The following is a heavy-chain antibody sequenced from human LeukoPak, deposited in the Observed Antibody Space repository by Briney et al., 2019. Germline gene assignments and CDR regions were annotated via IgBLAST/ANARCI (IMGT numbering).Heavy chain of an antibody. CDR2: ITSSGETT. CDR1: GSIPFNSYS. V-gene: IGHV3-23*01. CDR3: AKMQGYFDY. Sequence: GGSRRLSCAASGSIPFNSYSMSWVRQAPGKGLEWVSAITSSGETTYYADSVKGRFTISRDNSKNMVYLQMNSLRAEDAATYYCAKMQGYFDYWGQGCLVTVSS. J-gene: IGHJ4*02.